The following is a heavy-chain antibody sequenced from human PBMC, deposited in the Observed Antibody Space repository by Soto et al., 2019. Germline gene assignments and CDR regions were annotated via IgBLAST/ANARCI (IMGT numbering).Heavy chain of an antibody. J-gene: IGHJ6*02. CDR2: IIPIFGTA. V-gene: IGHV1-69*01. CDR3: ASLRLVYASYYYYGGMDV. D-gene: IGHD2-8*01. CDR1: GGTFSSYA. Sequence: QVQLVQSGAEVKKPGSSVKVSCKASGGTFSSYAISWVRQAPGQGLEWMGGIIPIFGTANYAQKFQGRVTITADESTSTDYMELSSLRSEDTAVYYCASLRLVYASYYYYGGMDVWGQGTTVTVSS.